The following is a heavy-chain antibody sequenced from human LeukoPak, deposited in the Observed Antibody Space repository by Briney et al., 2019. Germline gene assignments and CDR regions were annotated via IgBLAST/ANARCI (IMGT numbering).Heavy chain of an antibody. CDR2: INSDGSSI. D-gene: IGHD2-15*01. CDR3: ARDWAVSAKALI. V-gene: IGHV3-74*01. J-gene: IGHJ4*02. CDR1: GFTFSSHW. Sequence: GGSLRLSCAASGFTFSSHWMHWVRQAPGKGLVWVSRINSDGSSISYADSVEGRFTISRDNAKNSLYLQMNSLRAEDTALYYCARDWAVSAKALIWGQGTLVTVSS.